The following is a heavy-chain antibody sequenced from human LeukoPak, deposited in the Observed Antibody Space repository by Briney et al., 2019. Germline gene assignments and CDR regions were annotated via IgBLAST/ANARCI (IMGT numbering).Heavy chain of an antibody. CDR3: AKGMEWELLIAFDY. D-gene: IGHD1-26*01. J-gene: IGHJ4*02. Sequence: GGSLRLSCAASGFTFSSYAMSWVRQAPGKGLEGVSPISGSGCRTYYADSVKGRFTISRDNSKNTLYLQMNSLRAEATAVYYCAKGMEWELLIAFDYWGQGTLVTVSS. CDR2: ISGSGCRT. V-gene: IGHV3-23*01. CDR1: GFTFSSYA.